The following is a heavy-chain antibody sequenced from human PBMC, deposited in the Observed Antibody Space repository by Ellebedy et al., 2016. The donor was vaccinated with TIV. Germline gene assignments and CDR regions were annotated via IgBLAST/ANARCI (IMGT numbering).Heavy chain of an antibody. CDR1: GFTFSSYS. CDR3: AREVGSGSYSDY. V-gene: IGHV3-21*05. D-gene: IGHD1-26*01. Sequence: GGSLRLXCAASGFTFSSYSMNWVRQAPGKGLEWVSYISSSSSYTNYADSVKGRFTISRDNAKNSLFLQMNSLRAEDTAVYYCAREVGSGSYSDYWGQGTLVTVSS. J-gene: IGHJ4*02. CDR2: ISSSSSYT.